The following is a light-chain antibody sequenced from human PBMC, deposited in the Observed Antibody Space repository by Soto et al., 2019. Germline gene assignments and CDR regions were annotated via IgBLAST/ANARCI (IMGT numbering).Light chain of an antibody. CDR3: QQYNSWPPIT. Sequence: DIVMTQSPDSLAVSLGERATINCKSSQSVLYSSNNKNYLAWYQQKPGQAPRLLIYDASTRATGIPDRFSGGGSGTEFTLTISSLQSEDFVVYYCQQYNSWPPITFGQGTRLEIK. CDR1: QSVLYSSNNKNY. V-gene: IGKV4-1*01. J-gene: IGKJ5*01. CDR2: DAS.